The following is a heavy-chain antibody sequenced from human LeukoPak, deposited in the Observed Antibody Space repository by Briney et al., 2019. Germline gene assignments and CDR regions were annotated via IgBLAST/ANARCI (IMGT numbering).Heavy chain of an antibody. Sequence: GGSLRLSCAASGFTFDEYGMNWVRHAPGKGLEWVSGINWNGGSTGYADAVKGRFTIHRDNAKKSLYLQVHSLRAEDTALYYCARGYFYDSSGYYGNLDYWGQGTLVTVSS. V-gene: IGHV3-20*04. J-gene: IGHJ4*02. CDR3: ARGYFYDSSGYYGNLDY. CDR2: INWNGGST. CDR1: GFTFDEYG. D-gene: IGHD3-22*01.